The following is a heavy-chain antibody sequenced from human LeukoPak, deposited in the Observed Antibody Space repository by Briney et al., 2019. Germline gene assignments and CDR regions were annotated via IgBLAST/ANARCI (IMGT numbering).Heavy chain of an antibody. V-gene: IGHV1-46*01. CDR2: INPSGGST. CDR3: ARDLPDIVSSQRMGD. D-gene: IGHD2-15*01. J-gene: IGHJ4*02. CDR1: GYTFTSYY. Sequence: ASVKVSCKASGYTFTSYYMHWVRQAPGQGLEWMGIINPSGGSTSYAQKFQGRVTMTSDTSTSTVYMELSSLRSEDTAVYYCARDLPDIVSSQRMGDWGQGTLVTVSS.